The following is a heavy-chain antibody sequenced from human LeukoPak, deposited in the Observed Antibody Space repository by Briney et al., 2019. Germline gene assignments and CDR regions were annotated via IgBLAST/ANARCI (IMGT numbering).Heavy chain of an antibody. CDR1: GYPFSIYD. CDR3: ARGRLSTL. Sequence: ASVTVSCKASGYPFSIYDVNWVRQAAGQGLEWLGWMNPNGIAAGYSQKFQDRVTLTMDTSTSTAYLELSSLRSEDTAVYYCARGRLSTLWGQGTLVTVSP. D-gene: IGHD2-2*01. CDR2: MNPNGIAA. J-gene: IGHJ4*02. V-gene: IGHV1-8*01.